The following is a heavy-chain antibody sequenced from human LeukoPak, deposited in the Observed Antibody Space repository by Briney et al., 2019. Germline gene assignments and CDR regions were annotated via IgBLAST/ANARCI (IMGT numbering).Heavy chain of an antibody. J-gene: IGHJ4*02. Sequence: ASVKVSRKASGYTFTSYGISWVRQAPGQGLEWMGWISAYNGNTNYAQKLQGRVTMTTDTSTSTAYMELRSLRSDDTAVYYCARAAEMATISDYWGQGTLVTVSS. CDR3: ARAAEMATISDY. CDR2: ISAYNGNT. V-gene: IGHV1-18*01. D-gene: IGHD5-24*01. CDR1: GYTFTSYG.